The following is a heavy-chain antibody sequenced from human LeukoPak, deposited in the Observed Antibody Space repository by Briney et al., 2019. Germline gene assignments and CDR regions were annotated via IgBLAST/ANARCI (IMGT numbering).Heavy chain of an antibody. D-gene: IGHD5-12*01. CDR3: VSQQVAPP. CDR1: GFTFSHYW. J-gene: IGHJ5*02. CDR2: IREDGGIE. V-gene: IGHV3-7*03. Sequence: GGSLRLSCVASGFTFSHYWMSWVRQAPGKGLEWVANIREDGGIEDYVDSVKGRFTVSRDNAKNSLYLEMNSLRVEDTAVYYCVSQQVAPPWGQGTLVIVSS.